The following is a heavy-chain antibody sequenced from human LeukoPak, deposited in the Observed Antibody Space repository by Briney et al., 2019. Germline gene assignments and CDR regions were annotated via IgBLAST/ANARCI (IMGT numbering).Heavy chain of an antibody. CDR1: GFTFSSYS. CDR3: ATNINEVRGVINLGMDV. D-gene: IGHD3-10*01. V-gene: IGHV3-21*01. CDR2: ISSSSSYI. Sequence: GGSLRLSCAASGFTFSSYSMNWVRQAPGKGLEWVSSISSSSSYIYYADSVKGRFTISRDNAKNSLYLQMNSLRAEDTAVYYCATNINEVRGVINLGMDVWGQGTTVTVSS. J-gene: IGHJ6*02.